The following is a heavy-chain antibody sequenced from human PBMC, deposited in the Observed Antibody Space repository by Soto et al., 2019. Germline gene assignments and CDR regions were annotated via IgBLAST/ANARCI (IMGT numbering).Heavy chain of an antibody. V-gene: IGHV1-18*01. CDR2: ISAHNGNT. Sequence: QVHLVQSGAEVKKPGASVKVSCKASGYTFTSYGITWVRQAPGQGLEWMGWISAHNGNTDYAQKLQGRVIVTRDTSTSTAYMELRGLRSDDTGVDYCARGRYGDYWGQGALVTVSS. CDR1: GYTFTSYG. J-gene: IGHJ4*02. CDR3: ARGRYGDY. D-gene: IGHD1-1*01.